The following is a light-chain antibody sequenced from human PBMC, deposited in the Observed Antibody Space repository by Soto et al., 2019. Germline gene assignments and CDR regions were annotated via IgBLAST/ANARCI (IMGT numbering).Light chain of an antibody. CDR3: QQYGGSPRIT. J-gene: IGKJ5*01. Sequence: EIVLTQYPGTLSLSPGERATLSCRASERLSSVYLAWYQQRPGQPPRLLIYGASNRATGIPDRFSGSGSGTDFTLIINRLEPEDVAIYYCQQYGGSPRITFGQRTRLAIK. CDR2: GAS. CDR1: ERLSSVY. V-gene: IGKV3-20*01.